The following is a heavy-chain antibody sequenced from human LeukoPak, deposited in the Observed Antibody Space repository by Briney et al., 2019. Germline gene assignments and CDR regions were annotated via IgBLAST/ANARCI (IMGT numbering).Heavy chain of an antibody. V-gene: IGHV4-30-2*01. CDR1: GGSISSGGYY. J-gene: IGHJ6*03. CDR3: ARDQKRWPHYMDV. CDR2: IYHSGST. D-gene: IGHD5-24*01. Sequence: PSQTLSLTCTVSGGSISSGGYYWSWIRQPPGKGLEWIGYIYHSGSTYYNPSLKSRVTISVDRSKNQFSLKLSSVTAADTAVYYCARDQKRWPHYMDVWGKGTTVTVSS.